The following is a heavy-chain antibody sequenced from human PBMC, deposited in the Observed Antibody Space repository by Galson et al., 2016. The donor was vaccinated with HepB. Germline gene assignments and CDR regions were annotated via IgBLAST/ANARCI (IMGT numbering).Heavy chain of an antibody. J-gene: IGHJ6*02. Sequence: PALVKPTQTLTLTCTFSGFSLSTSGMRVSWIRQPPGKALEWLALIDWNDYKYYSTSLKTRLTISKDTSKNQVVLTMTNMDPMDTATYYCARAIVTTDNYYYGMDVWGQGTTVTVSS. CDR2: IDWNDYK. D-gene: IGHD5-12*01. CDR1: GFSLSTSGMR. CDR3: ARAIVTTDNYYYGMDV. V-gene: IGHV2-70*01.